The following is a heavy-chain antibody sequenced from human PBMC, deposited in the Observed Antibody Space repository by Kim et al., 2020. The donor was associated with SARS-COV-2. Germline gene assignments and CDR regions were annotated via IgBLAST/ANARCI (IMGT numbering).Heavy chain of an antibody. CDR1: GFTFRSNW. V-gene: IGHV3-74*01. D-gene: IGHD6-19*01. CDR3: AAVTGTVN. Sequence: GGSLRLSCAASGFTFRSNWMHWVRQAPGKGPVWVSRINSDGSTTTYADSVKGRFTISRDNAKNTLYLQMNSLSVEDTALYHCAAVTGTVNWGQGTLVIVSS. CDR2: INSDGSTT. J-gene: IGHJ4*02.